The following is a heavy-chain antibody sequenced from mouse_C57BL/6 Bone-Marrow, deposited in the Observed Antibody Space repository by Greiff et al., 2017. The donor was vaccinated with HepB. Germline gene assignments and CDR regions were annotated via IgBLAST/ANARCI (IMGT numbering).Heavy chain of an antibody. CDR2: IDPSNGNT. CDR1: GYTFTSYG. V-gene: IGHV1-81*01. J-gene: IGHJ2*01. CDR3: AREGYYFDN. Sequence: VQLQQPGAELARPGASVKLSCKASGYTFTSYGISWVKQRTGQGLEWIGEIDPSNGNTYYNEKFKGKATLTADKSSSTAYMELRSLTSEDSAVYFCAREGYYFDNWDQGNTLTVTS.